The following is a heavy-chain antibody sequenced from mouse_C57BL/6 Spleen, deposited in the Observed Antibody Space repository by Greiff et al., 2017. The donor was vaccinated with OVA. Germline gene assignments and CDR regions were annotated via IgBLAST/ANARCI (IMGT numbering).Heavy chain of an antibody. J-gene: IGHJ4*01. CDR1: GFTFSDYG. CDR2: ISSGSSII. V-gene: IGHV5-17*01. Sequence: EVTLVESGGGLVKPGGSLKLSCAASGFTFSDYGMHWVRQAPEKGLEWVAYISSGSSIIYYAAPVKGRFTISRDKAKNTRLLQRTSQRSEDTAMDYGARWYEGSMDYWGQGTSVTVSS. CDR3: ARWYEGSMDY. D-gene: IGHD1-1*02.